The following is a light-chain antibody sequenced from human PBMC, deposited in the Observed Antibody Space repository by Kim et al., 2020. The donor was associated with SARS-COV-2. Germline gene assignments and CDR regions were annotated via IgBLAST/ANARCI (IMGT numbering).Light chain of an antibody. CDR3: QVWDSSSDRP. V-gene: IGLV3-21*04. CDR1: NIESRT. CDR2: YDD. J-gene: IGLJ2*01. Sequence: SYELTQPPSVSVAPGKTARITCGGNNIESRTVHWYQQKPGQAPVLVIYYDDDRPSGIPERFSGSTSGNTATLTISRVEAGDEADYYCQVWDSSSDRPFGGGTQLTVL.